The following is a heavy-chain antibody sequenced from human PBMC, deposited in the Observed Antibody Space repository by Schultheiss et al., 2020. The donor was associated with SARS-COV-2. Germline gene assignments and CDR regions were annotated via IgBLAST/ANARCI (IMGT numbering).Heavy chain of an antibody. CDR1: GGSFSGYY. CDR3: VRDDGGYFRTSWFDP. V-gene: IGHV4-34*01. Sequence: SETLSLTCAVYGGSFSGYYWSWIRQPPGKGLEWIGEINHSGSTNYNPSLKSRVTISVDTSKNQFSLKLSSVTAADTAVYYCVRDDGGYFRTSWFDPWGQGTRVTVSS. D-gene: IGHD3-22*01. J-gene: IGHJ5*02. CDR2: INHSGST.